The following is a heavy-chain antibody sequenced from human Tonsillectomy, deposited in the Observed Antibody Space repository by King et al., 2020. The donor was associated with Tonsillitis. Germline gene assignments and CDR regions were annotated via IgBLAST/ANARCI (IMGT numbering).Heavy chain of an antibody. V-gene: IGHV6-1*01. CDR2: TYYRSIWYN. Sequence: VQLQQSGPGLVKPSQTLSLTCAISGDSVSSSTSAWNWLRQSPSRGLEWLGRTYYRSIWYNDYALSMRSRITINPDTSKNQFSLQLNSVTPEDTAVYYCARAPAYNYGMDVWGQGATVTVSS. CDR3: ARAPAYNYGMDV. J-gene: IGHJ6*02. CDR1: GDSVSSSTSA.